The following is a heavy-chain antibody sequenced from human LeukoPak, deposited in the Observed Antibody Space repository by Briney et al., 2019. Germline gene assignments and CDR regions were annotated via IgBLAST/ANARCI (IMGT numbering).Heavy chain of an antibody. D-gene: IGHD5-18*01. Sequence: SVKVSCKASGGTFSSYAISWVRQAPGQGLEWMGVIIPIFGTANYAQKFQGRVTITADKSTSTAYMELSSLRSEDTAVYYCARDPPAYSQYVDTAIRWVYWGQGTLVTVSS. CDR3: ARDPPAYSQYVDTAIRWVY. CDR2: IIPIFGTA. CDR1: GGTFSSYA. V-gene: IGHV1-69*06. J-gene: IGHJ4*02.